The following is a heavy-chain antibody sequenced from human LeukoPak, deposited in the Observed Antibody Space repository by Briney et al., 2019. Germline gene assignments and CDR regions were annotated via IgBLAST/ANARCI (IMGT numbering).Heavy chain of an antibody. Sequence: PSETLSLTCTVSVDPIRTYYWSWIRQPPEKALECIADIYYTGSTNYNPSLQRRVTMSVDTSKNQFSLKLSSVTAADTAVYYCARSSSTGSYWDDYCGQGTLVTVYS. J-gene: IGHJ4*02. D-gene: IGHD1-26*01. CDR2: IYYTGST. CDR3: ARSSSTGSYWDDY. CDR1: VDPIRTYY. V-gene: IGHV4-59*01.